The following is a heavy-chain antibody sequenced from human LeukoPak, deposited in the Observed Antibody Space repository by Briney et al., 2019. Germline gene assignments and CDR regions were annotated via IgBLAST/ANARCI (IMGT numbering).Heavy chain of an antibody. CDR1: GYTFTGYY. D-gene: IGHD3-22*01. Sequence: EASVKVSCKASGYTFTGYYMHWVRQAPGQGLEWMGWINPNSGGTNYAQKFQGRVTMTRDTSISTAYMELSRLRSDDTAVYYCARDVTAYYYDSSGYDNMDVWGKGTTVTVSS. J-gene: IGHJ6*03. CDR3: ARDVTAYYYDSSGYDNMDV. V-gene: IGHV1-2*02. CDR2: INPNSGGT.